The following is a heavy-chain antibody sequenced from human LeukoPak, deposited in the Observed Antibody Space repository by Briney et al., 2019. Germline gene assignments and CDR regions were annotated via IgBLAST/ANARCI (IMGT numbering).Heavy chain of an antibody. CDR3: NGIAARPRTSYYYYYMDV. D-gene: IGHD6-6*01. V-gene: IGHV4-39*07. CDR2: INHSGST. Sequence: SETLSLTCTVSGGSISSSSYYWGWIRQPPGKGLEWIGEINHSGSTNYNPSLKSRVTISVDTSKNQFSLKLSSVTAADTAVYYCNGIAARPRTSYYYYYMDVWGKGTTVTVSS. J-gene: IGHJ6*03. CDR1: GGSISSSSYY.